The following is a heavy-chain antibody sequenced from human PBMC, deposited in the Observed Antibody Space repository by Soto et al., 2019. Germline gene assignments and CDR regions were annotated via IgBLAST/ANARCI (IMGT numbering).Heavy chain of an antibody. CDR3: AHLYGPMVRGVMAFDY. Sequence: SGPTLVNPTQTLTLTCTFSGFSLSTSGVGVGWIRQPPGKALEWLALIYWDDDKRYSPSLKSRLTITKDTSKNQVVLTMTNMDPVDTATYYCAHLYGPMVRGVMAFDYWGQGTLVTVSS. J-gene: IGHJ4*02. CDR1: GFSLSTSGVG. V-gene: IGHV2-5*02. D-gene: IGHD3-10*01. CDR2: IYWDDDK.